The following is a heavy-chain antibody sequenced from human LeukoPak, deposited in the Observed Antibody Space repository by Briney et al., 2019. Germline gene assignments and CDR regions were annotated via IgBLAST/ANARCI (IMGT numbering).Heavy chain of an antibody. CDR2: INPNSGGT. V-gene: IGHV1-2*02. D-gene: IGHD3-22*01. J-gene: IGHJ3*02. CDR1: GYTFTGSY. Sequence: GASVKVSCKASGYTFTGSYMHWVRQAPGQGLEWMGWINPNSGGTNYAQKFQGRVTMTRDTSISTAYMELSRLRSDDTAVYYCARVYDSSGPHDAFDIWGQGTMVTVSS. CDR3: ARVYDSSGPHDAFDI.